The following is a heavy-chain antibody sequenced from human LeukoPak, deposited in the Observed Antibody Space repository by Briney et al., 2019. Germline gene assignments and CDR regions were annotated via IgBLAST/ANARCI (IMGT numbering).Heavy chain of an antibody. CDR2: IDHGGIT. CDR1: GYSIGSAYY. Sequence: PSETLSLTCTVSGYSIGSAYYWSWIRQSPGKGLEWIASIDHGGITYTNPSLRSRVTISVDTSKNQFSLRLSSVTAADTAVYYCARDRDWASSGSTSSRPFHYWGQGILVSVSS. CDR3: ARDRDWASSGSTSSRPFHY. J-gene: IGHJ4*02. V-gene: IGHV4-38-2*02. D-gene: IGHD2-2*01.